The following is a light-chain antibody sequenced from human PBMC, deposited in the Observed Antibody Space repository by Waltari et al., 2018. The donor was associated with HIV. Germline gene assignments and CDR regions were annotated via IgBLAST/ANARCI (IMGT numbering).Light chain of an antibody. Sequence: EILITQSPAILSVSPGESATVSSRASQNVYSNFAWYQQKPGQPPRLLIYTASTRATGVPARFTGSGFGTDFTLTISGLQSEDFAVYYCQHYNSWPGPAFGQGTKVEIK. J-gene: IGKJ1*01. CDR2: TAS. V-gene: IGKV3-15*01. CDR3: QHYNSWPGPA. CDR1: QNVYSN.